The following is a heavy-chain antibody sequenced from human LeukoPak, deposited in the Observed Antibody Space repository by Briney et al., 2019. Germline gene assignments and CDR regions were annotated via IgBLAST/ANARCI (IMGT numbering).Heavy chain of an antibody. D-gene: IGHD2-2*02. CDR3: ARDGVVPAAISDAFDI. Sequence: SGGSLRLSCAASGFTFSSYAMHWVRRAPGKGLEWVAVISYDGSNKYYADSVKGRFTISRNNSKNMLYLQMNSLRAEDTAVYYCARDGVVPAAISDAFDIWGQGTMVTVSS. V-gene: IGHV3-30-3*01. CDR2: ISYDGSNK. CDR1: GFTFSSYA. J-gene: IGHJ3*02.